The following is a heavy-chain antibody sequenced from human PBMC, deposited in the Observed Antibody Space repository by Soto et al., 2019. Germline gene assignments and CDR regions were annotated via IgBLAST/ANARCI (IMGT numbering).Heavy chain of an antibody. J-gene: IGHJ4*02. CDR2: ISYDGSNK. Sequence: QVQLVESGGGVVQXXRSLRLSXXXXXFTFSSYAMHWVRQAPGKGLEWVAVISYDGSNKYYADSVKGRFTISRDNSKNTLYLQMNSLRAEDTAVYYCARGLDYWGQGTLVTVSS. CDR1: XFTFSSYA. V-gene: IGHV3-30-3*01. CDR3: ARGLDY.